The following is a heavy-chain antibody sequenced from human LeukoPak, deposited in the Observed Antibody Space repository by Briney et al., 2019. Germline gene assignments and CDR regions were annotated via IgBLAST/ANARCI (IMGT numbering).Heavy chain of an antibody. CDR1: GFTVSSNY. CDR3: AREVDNWFDA. CDR2: IYSGGST. Sequence: PGGSLRLSCAASGFTVSSNYMGWVRQAPGKGLEWVSVIYSGGSTYYADSVKGRFTISRDNSKNTVYLQMNSLRVEDTAVYYCAREVDNWFDAWGQGTLVTVSS. J-gene: IGHJ5*02. D-gene: IGHD5-12*01. V-gene: IGHV3-53*01.